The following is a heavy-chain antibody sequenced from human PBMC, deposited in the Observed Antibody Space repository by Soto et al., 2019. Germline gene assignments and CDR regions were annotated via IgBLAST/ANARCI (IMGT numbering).Heavy chain of an antibody. Sequence: SETLSLTCAVYGGSFSGYYWSWIRQPPGKGLEWLGEINHSGSTNYNPSLKSRVTISVDTSKNQFSLKLSSVTAADTAVYYCARGPTYYDFWSGYYTGYYYGMDVWGQGTTVTVSS. V-gene: IGHV4-34*01. CDR3: ARGPTYYDFWSGYYTGYYYGMDV. CDR2: INHSGST. D-gene: IGHD3-3*01. J-gene: IGHJ6*02. CDR1: GGSFSGYY.